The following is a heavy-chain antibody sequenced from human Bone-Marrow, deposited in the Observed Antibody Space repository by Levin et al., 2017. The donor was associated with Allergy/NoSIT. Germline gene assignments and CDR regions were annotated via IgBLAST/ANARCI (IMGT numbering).Heavy chain of an antibody. CDR3: ARVILVPAALAALDV. J-gene: IGHJ6*02. CDR1: GYTFTNYA. Sequence: AASVKVSCKASGYTFTNYAIHWVRQAPGQRFEWMGWISAGSGDTKYSQKFQGRVTFSSDTSATTASMELNNVRSEDTAVYYCARVILVPAALAALDVWGQGTTVTVSS. D-gene: IGHD2-2*01. V-gene: IGHV1-3*01. CDR2: ISAGSGDT.